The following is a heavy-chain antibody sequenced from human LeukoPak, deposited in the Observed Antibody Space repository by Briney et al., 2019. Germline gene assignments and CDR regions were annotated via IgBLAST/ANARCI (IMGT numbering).Heavy chain of an antibody. D-gene: IGHD3-3*01. CDR3: ARNSYFWSEYYYYYYMDV. CDR2: IYYSGST. CDR1: GVSISSYY. V-gene: IGHV4-59*01. Sequence: SETLSLTCTVSGVSISSYYWSWIRQPPGKGLEWIGYIYYSGSTNYNPSLKSRVTISVDTSKNQFSLKLSSVTAADTAVYYCARNSYFWSEYYYYYYMDVWGKGTTVTVSS. J-gene: IGHJ6*03.